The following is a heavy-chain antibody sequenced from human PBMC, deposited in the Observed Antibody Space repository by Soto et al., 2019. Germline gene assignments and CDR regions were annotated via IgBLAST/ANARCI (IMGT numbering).Heavy chain of an antibody. Sequence: HGGSLRLSCAASGFTFSSYWMSWVRQAPGKGLEWVANIKQDGSEKYYVDSVKGRFTISRDNAKNSLYLQMNSLRAEDTAVYYCARTREKAWGYDILTGDYMDVWGKGTTVTVSS. D-gene: IGHD3-9*01. CDR1: GFTFSSYW. CDR2: IKQDGSEK. V-gene: IGHV3-7*01. CDR3: ARTREKAWGYDILTGDYMDV. J-gene: IGHJ6*03.